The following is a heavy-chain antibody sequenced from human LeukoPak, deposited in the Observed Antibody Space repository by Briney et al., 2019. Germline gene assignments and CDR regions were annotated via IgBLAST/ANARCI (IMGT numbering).Heavy chain of an antibody. CDR1: GFTFSSYA. Sequence: PGGSLRLSCAASGFTFSSYAMSWVRQAPGKGLEWVSAIRGSGGSTYYADSVKGRFTISRDNFKNTLYLQMNSLRAEDTAVYYCAKGLRPGYTVSYFDYWGQGTLVTVSS. V-gene: IGHV3-23*01. CDR2: IRGSGGST. J-gene: IGHJ4*02. CDR3: AKGLRPGYTVSYFDY. D-gene: IGHD4-17*01.